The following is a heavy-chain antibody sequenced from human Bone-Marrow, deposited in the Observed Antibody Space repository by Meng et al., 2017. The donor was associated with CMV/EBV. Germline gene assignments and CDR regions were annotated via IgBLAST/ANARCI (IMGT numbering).Heavy chain of an antibody. D-gene: IGHD2-8*01. CDR2: ISDTGTTI. CDR1: GFTFSSYE. V-gene: IGHV3-48*03. Sequence: GESLKISCAASGFTFSSYEMNWVRQAPGKGLEWLSYISDTGTTIYYADSVMGRFTISRDNAKNSLYLQMNSLRAEDTAVYYCAKHLIRDYYYYGMDVWGQGTTVTVSS. CDR3: AKHLIRDYYYYGMDV. J-gene: IGHJ6*02.